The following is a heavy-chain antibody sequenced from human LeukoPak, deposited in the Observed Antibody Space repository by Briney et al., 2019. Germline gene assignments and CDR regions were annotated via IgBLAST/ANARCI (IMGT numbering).Heavy chain of an antibody. D-gene: IGHD1-26*01. J-gene: IGHJ4*02. V-gene: IGHV3-9*01. CDR3: ARGGWEPATYYFDY. CDR1: GFTFYDYA. CDR2: ISWNSGSI. Sequence: PGGSLRLSCAASGFTFYDYAMQWVRQAPGKGGEWGSGISWNSGSIDYADSVKGRFTISRDKAKNSLYLQMNSLRAEDTAVYYCARGGWEPATYYFDYWGQGTLVTVSS.